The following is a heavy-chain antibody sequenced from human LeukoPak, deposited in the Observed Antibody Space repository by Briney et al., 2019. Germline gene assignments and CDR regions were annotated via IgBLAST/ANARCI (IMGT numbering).Heavy chain of an antibody. CDR3: ARVISRHVHPYSGYDLDDY. D-gene: IGHD5-12*01. CDR1: GGSISSGDYY. J-gene: IGHJ4*02. V-gene: IGHV4-30-4*01. CDR2: IYYSGST. Sequence: PSQTLSLTCTVPGGSISSGDYYWSWIRQPPGKGLEWIGYIYYSGSTYYNPSLKSRVTISVDTSKNQFSLKLSSVTAADTAVYYCARVISRHVHPYSGYDLDDYWGQGTLVTVSS.